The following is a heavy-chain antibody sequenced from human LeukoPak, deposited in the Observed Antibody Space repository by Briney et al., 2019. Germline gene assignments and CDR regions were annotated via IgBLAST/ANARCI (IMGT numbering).Heavy chain of an antibody. CDR2: IIPILGIA. CDR1: GSTFSSYA. CDR3: ASAKTEGPELRPYYFDY. D-gene: IGHD1-26*01. V-gene: IGHV1-69*04. J-gene: IGHJ4*02. Sequence: ASVKVSCKASGSTFSSYAISWVRQAPGQGLEWMGRIIPILGIANYAQKFQGRVTITADKSTSTAYMELSSLRSEDTAVYYCASAKTEGPELRPYYFDYWGQGTLVTVSS.